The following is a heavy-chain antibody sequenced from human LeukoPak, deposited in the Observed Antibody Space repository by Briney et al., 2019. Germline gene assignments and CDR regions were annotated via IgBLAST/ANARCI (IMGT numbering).Heavy chain of an antibody. CDR3: AKGGDYYGASFDF. D-gene: IGHD3-10*01. Sequence: PGGSLRLSCAASGFTFSNYAMTWVRQAPGKGLEWVSSISGDGGCTYYADSVKGRLTISRDNSKNTVYVEMNSLRGEDTAIYYCAKGGDYYGASFDFWGQGTLVTVSS. CDR2: ISGDGGCT. J-gene: IGHJ4*02. V-gene: IGHV3-23*01. CDR1: GFTFSNYA.